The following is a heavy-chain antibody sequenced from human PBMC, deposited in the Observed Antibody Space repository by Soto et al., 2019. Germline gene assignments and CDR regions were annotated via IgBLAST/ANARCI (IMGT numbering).Heavy chain of an antibody. V-gene: IGHV1-46*01. CDR1: GYTFTSYY. Sequence: GASVKVSCKASGYTFTSYYMHWVRQAPGQGLEWKGKINPSGGSKSYAQKFQGRVTMTRDTSTSTVYMELSSLRSEDTAVYYCASQPILDSSSWYGGWFDPWGQGTLVTVSS. D-gene: IGHD6-13*01. J-gene: IGHJ5*02. CDR3: ASQPILDSSSWYGGWFDP. CDR2: INPSGGSK.